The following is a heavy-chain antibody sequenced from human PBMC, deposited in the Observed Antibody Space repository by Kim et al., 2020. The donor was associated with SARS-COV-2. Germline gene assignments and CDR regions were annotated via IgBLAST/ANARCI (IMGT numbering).Heavy chain of an antibody. V-gene: IGHV1-18*01. CDR3: AREKRSITMIVVVTHFDY. J-gene: IGHJ4*02. Sequence: ASVKVSCKASGYTFTSYGISWVRQAPGQGLEWMGWISAYNGNTNYAQKLQGRVTMTTDTSTSTAYMELRSLRSDDTAVYYCAREKRSITMIVVVTHFDYWGQGTLVTVSS. D-gene: IGHD3-22*01. CDR1: GYTFTSYG. CDR2: ISAYNGNT.